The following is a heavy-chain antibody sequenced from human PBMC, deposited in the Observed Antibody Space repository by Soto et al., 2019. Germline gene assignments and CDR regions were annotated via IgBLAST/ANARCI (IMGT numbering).Heavy chain of an antibody. D-gene: IGHD6-19*01. CDR3: ARVKYSSGRYDY. Sequence: ASVKVSCKASGYTFTSYAMHWVRQAPGQRLEWMGWINAGNGNTKYSQKFQGRVTITRDTSASTAYMELGSLRSEDTAVYYCARVKYSSGRYDYWGQGTLVTSPQ. CDR1: GYTFTSYA. V-gene: IGHV1-3*01. CDR2: INAGNGNT. J-gene: IGHJ4*02.